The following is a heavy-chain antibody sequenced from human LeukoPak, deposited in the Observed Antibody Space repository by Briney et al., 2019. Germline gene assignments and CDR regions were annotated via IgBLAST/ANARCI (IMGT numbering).Heavy chain of an antibody. D-gene: IGHD6-19*01. CDR2: IYYSGST. CDR1: GGSISSYY. CDR3: ARGGSGWNYYFYYMDV. J-gene: IGHJ6*03. V-gene: IGHV4-59*01. Sequence: SETLSLTCTVSGGSISSYYWSWIRQPPGKGLEWIGYIYYSGSTNYNPSLKSRVTISVDTSKNQFSLKLSSVTAADTAVYYCARGGSGWNYYFYYMDVWGKGTTVTVSS.